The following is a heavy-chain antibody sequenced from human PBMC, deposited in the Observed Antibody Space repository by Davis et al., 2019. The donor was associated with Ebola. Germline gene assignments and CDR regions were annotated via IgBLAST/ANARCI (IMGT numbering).Heavy chain of an antibody. Sequence: SETLSLTCTVSGGSISSSSYYWGWIRQPPGKGLEWIGYIYYSGSTNYNPSLKSRVTISVDTSKNQFSLKLSSVTAADTAVYYCARGGWEAAGFYYYYGMDVWGQGTTFTVSS. V-gene: IGHV4-61*05. CDR3: ARGGWEAAGFYYYYGMDV. D-gene: IGHD6-13*01. J-gene: IGHJ6*02. CDR2: IYYSGST. CDR1: GGSISSSSYY.